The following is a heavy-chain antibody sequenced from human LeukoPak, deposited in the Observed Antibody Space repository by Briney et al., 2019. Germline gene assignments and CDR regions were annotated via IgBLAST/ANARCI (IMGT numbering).Heavy chain of an antibody. D-gene: IGHD6-13*01. Sequence: ASVKVSCKASGYTFTSYYIHWVRQAPGQGLEWMGIINPSGGSTTYAQKFQGRVAMTRDTSASRVYMEVSSLRSEDTAVYYCARTYSSSDEFDYWGQGTLVTVSS. CDR3: ARTYSSSDEFDY. CDR2: INPSGGST. CDR1: GYTFTSYY. V-gene: IGHV1-46*01. J-gene: IGHJ4*02.